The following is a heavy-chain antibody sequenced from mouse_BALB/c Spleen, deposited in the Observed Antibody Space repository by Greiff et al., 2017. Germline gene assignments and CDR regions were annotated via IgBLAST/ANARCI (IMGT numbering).Heavy chain of an antibody. Sequence: VQLQQSGAELVKPGASVKLSCTASGFNIKDTYMHWVKQRPAQGLEWIGRIDPANGNTKYDPKFQGKATITADTSSNTAYLQLSSLTAEDTAVYYCANTNDAMDYWGQGTSVTVAS. J-gene: IGHJ4*01. V-gene: IGHV14-3*02. CDR1: GFNIKDTY. CDR3: ANTNDAMDY. D-gene: IGHD2-12*01. CDR2: IDPANGNT.